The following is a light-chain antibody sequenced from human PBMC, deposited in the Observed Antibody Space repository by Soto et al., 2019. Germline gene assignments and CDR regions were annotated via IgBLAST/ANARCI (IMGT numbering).Light chain of an antibody. CDR3: MQAAQFPYT. CDR2: RTS. CDR1: QGLAHSGGNTTY. V-gene: IGKV2-24*01. Sequence: DIVMTQTPLSSPVTLGQPASISCRSSQGLAHSGGNTTYLSWLHQRPGQPPRLLIYRTSNRFSGVPDRFSGSGAGTDFTLKISRVEAEDVGVYYCMQAAQFPYTFGQGTKLEIK. J-gene: IGKJ2*01.